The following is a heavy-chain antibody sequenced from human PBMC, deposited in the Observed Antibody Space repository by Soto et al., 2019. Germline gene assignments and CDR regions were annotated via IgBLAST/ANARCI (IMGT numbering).Heavy chain of an antibody. CDR3: ARGPFAVSEDGGFDP. Sequence: EVQLVESGGGLVQPGGSLRLSCAASGFTVSSNYMIWVRQAPGKGLEWVSVIHSGGSTYYADSVKGRFTISRDNSKNTLYLQMTNLRAEDTAVYYCARGPFAVSEDGGFDPWGQGTLVTVSS. CDR1: GFTVSSNY. CDR2: IHSGGST. V-gene: IGHV3-66*01. D-gene: IGHD2-15*01. J-gene: IGHJ5*02.